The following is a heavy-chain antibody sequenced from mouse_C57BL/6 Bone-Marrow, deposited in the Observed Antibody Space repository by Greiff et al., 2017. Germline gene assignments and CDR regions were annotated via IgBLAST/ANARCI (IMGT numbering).Heavy chain of an antibody. CDR1: GYTFTSYW. Sequence: QVQLQQPGAELVRPGASVKLSCKASGYTFTSYWMHWVKQRPVQGLEWIGEIDPSDSYTNYKQKFKGKSTLTVDKSSSTAYLQLSSLTSEDAAVYYGARPYDWDSYFEVWGTGTTVTVSS. V-gene: IGHV1-69*01. CDR2: IDPSDSYT. J-gene: IGHJ1*03. D-gene: IGHD2-14*01. CDR3: ARPYDWDSYFEV.